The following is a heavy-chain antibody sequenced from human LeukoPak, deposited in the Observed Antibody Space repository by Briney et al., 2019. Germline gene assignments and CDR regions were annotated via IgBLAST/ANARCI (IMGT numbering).Heavy chain of an antibody. CDR2: INHSGST. CDR1: GGSFSGYY. CDR3: ARGFQYSRSNWFDP. Sequence: PSETLSPTCAVYGGSFSGYYWSWIRQPPGKGLEWIGEINHSGSTNYNPSLKSRVTISVDTSKNQFSLKLSSVTAADTAVYYCARGFQYSRSNWFDPWGQGTLVTVSS. V-gene: IGHV4-34*01. J-gene: IGHJ5*02. D-gene: IGHD6-6*01.